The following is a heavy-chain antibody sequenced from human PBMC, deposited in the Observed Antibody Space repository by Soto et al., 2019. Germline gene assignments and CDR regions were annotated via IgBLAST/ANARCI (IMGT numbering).Heavy chain of an antibody. CDR1: GGSFSGYY. D-gene: IGHD4-17*01. CDR3: ARGLIFYGDYDY. Sequence: ETLSLTCAVYGGSFSGYYWSWIRQPPGKGLEWIGEINHSGSTNYNPSLKSRVTISVDTSKNQFSLKLSSVTAADTAVYYCARGLIFYGDYDYWGQGTLVTVSS. J-gene: IGHJ4*02. CDR2: INHSGST. V-gene: IGHV4-34*01.